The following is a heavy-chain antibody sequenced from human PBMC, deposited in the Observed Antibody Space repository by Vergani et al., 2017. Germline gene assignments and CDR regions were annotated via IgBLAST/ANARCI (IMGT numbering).Heavy chain of an antibody. CDR1: GGSISSGGYY. J-gene: IGHJ4*02. CDR3: ARGQVRGPPDY. CDR2: INYSGNT. V-gene: IGHV4-61*08. D-gene: IGHD3-10*01. Sequence: QVQLQESGPGLEKPSQTLSLTCTVSGGSISSGGYYWSWIRQHPGKGLEWIGYINYSGNTNYNPSLQSRVTISVDTSKNQFSLNLSSVTAADTAVYYCARGQVRGPPDYWGQGTLVTVSS.